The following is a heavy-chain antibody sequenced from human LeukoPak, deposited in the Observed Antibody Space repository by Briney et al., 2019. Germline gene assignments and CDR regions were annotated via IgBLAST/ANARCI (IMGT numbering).Heavy chain of an antibody. D-gene: IGHD3-9*01. CDR1: GGSISDSSSE. J-gene: IGHJ4*02. V-gene: IGHV4-39*02. CDR2: IFHSDST. CDR3: ARRFTHDSILTGFDY. Sequence: PSETLSLTCSVSGGSISDSSSEWGWIRQPPGKGLEWIGNIFHSDSTYYNPSLKSRVTISVDPSKNRFSLKLSSVTAADTAIYYCARRFTHDSILTGFDYWGQGTLVTVSS.